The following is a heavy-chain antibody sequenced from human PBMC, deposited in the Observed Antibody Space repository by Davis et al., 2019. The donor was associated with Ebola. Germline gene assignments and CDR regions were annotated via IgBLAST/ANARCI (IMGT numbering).Heavy chain of an antibody. V-gene: IGHV3-23*01. CDR2: ITGSGQRT. Sequence: PSETLSLTCAASGFPSLDYAMNWVRQAPGKGLEWVSGITGSGQRTYYADSVKGRFTISRDNSKSTLSLHMNSLRVEDTAVYYCAKDVDTMVRGVVVWGQGTLVTVSS. D-gene: IGHD3-10*01. CDR3: AKDVDTMVRGVVV. J-gene: IGHJ4*02. CDR1: GFPSLDYA.